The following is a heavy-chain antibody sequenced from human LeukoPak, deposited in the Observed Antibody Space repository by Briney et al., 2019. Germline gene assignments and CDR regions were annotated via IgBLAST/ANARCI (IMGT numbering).Heavy chain of an antibody. CDR1: GFPFSSHS. CDR3: AREDSDTSMFDP. D-gene: IGHD3-3*02. Sequence: GGTLRLAWVASGFPFSSHSMNWVRQAPGKGLEWVSSISSSSRYIYYEDSVKGRFTISRDNRKNLVYLQMNSLRAEDTAVYYCAREDSDTSMFDPWGQGTLVTVS. J-gene: IGHJ5*02. V-gene: IGHV3-21*06. CDR2: ISSSSRYI.